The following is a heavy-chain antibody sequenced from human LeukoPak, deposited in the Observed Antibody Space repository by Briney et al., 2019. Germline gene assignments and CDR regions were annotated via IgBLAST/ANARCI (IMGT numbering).Heavy chain of an antibody. CDR1: GYSFTSYW. V-gene: IGHV5-51*01. CDR3: ARRYCSGGSCYLGRNAFDI. Sequence: GESLKISCKGSGYSFTSYWIGWVRQMPGKGLEWMGIIYPGDSDTRYSPSFQGQVTISADKSISTAYLQWSSLKASDTAMYYCARRYCSGGSCYLGRNAFDIWGQGTMVTVSS. CDR2: IYPGDSDT. D-gene: IGHD2-15*01. J-gene: IGHJ3*02.